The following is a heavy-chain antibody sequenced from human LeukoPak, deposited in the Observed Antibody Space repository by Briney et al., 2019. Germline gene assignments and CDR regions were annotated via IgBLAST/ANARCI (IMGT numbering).Heavy chain of an antibody. CDR3: ARGYYDFWSGYSGWFDP. D-gene: IGHD3-3*01. CDR2: IYHSGST. CDR1: GGSISSGGYY. J-gene: IGHJ5*02. Sequence: SETLSLTCTVSGGSISSGGYYWSWIRQPPGKGLEWIGYIYHSGSTYYDPSLKSRVTISVDRSKNQFSLKLSSVTAADTAVYYCARGYYDFWSGYSGWFDPWGQGTLVTVSS. V-gene: IGHV4-30-2*01.